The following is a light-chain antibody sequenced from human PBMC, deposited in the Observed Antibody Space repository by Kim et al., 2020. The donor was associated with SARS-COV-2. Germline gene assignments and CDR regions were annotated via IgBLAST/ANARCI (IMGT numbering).Light chain of an antibody. J-gene: IGLJ3*02. Sequence: ASGKTAMITCRGTSIGGKNVHWYQRKPGQAPVVVICYDIERPSGIPGRFSGSNSGNTATLTISGVEAGDEAGYYCQVWDSSSDQWVFGGGTQLTVL. CDR3: QVWDSSSDQWV. V-gene: IGLV3-21*04. CDR2: YDI. CDR1: SIGGKN.